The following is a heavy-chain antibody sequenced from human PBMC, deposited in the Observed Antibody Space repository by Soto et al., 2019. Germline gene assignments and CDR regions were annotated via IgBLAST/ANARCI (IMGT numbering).Heavy chain of an antibody. CDR1: GFTFTSSA. CDR2: IVVGSGNT. CDR3: AAAEGYYDSSGYQPFDY. D-gene: IGHD3-22*01. V-gene: IGHV1-58*01. J-gene: IGHJ4*02. Sequence: GASVKVSCKASGFTFTSSAVQWVRQARGQRLEWIGWIVVGSGNTNYAQKFQERVTITRDMSTSTAYMELSSLRSEDTAVYYCAAAEGYYDSSGYQPFDYWGQGTLVTVSS.